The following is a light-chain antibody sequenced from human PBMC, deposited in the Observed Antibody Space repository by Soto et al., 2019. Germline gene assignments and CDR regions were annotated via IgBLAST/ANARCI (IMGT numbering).Light chain of an antibody. CDR3: ASWDDSLNGPV. CDR1: SSNIVSYS. J-gene: IGLJ3*02. V-gene: IGLV1-44*01. CDR2: SDN. Sequence: QSVLTQPPSASGTPGQRVTMSCSGSSSNIVSYSVSWYLHLPGTAPKLLIYSDNQRPSGVPDRFSGSKSGTSASLAISGLQSEDEADYYCASWDDSLNGPVFGGGTKVTVL.